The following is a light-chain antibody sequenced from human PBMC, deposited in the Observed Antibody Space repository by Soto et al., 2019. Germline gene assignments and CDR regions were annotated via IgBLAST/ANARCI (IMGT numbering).Light chain of an antibody. J-gene: IGLJ1*01. CDR1: SSDVGGYNY. CDR3: SSYAGSSNV. V-gene: IGLV2-8*01. Sequence: QSALTQPPSASGSPGQSVAISCTGTSSDVGGYNYVSWYQQHPGKAPKLMIYDVNNRPSGVPDRFSGSKSGNTASLTVSGLQAEDESDYYCSSYAGSSNVFGTGTQLTVL. CDR2: DVN.